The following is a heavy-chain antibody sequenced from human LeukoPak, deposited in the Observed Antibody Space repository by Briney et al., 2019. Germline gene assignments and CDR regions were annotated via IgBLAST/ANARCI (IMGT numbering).Heavy chain of an antibody. D-gene: IGHD1-14*01. V-gene: IGHV3-33*01. Sequence: AGGSQRLSCAGSGFTFGGYGMHWFRQTPGKGLEWVAVIAYDGSRAFYADSVKGRFTISRDNSKNTMSVQMDDLRAEDTAAYYCTRYNNDHFDYWGQGTLVTVSS. CDR3: TRYNNDHFDY. J-gene: IGHJ4*02. CDR1: GFTFGGYG. CDR2: IAYDGSRA.